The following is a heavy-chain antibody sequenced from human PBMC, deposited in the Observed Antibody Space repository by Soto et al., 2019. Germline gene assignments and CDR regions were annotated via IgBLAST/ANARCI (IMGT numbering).Heavy chain of an antibody. CDR1: GGSISSSNW. CDR3: AVSYESRFDY. J-gene: IGHJ4*02. CDR2: IYHSGST. V-gene: IGHV4-4*02. D-gene: IGHD5-12*01. Sequence: PSETLSLTXAVSGGSISSSNWCSWVRPPPGKGLEWIGEIYHSGSTNYNPSLKSRVTISVDKSKNQFSLKLSSVTAADTAVYYCAVSYESRFDYWGQGTLVTVSS.